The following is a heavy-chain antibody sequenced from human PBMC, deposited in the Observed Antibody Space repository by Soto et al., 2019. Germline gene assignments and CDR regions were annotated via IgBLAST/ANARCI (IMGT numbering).Heavy chain of an antibody. D-gene: IGHD5-12*01. J-gene: IGHJ6*02. CDR3: AKGRDGYTKYYYYYYGMDV. Sequence: EVQLLESGGGLVQPGGSLRLSCAASGFTFSSYAMSWVRQAPGKGLEWVSAISGSGGSTYYADSVKGRFTISRDNSKNTLYLQMNSLRADDTAVYYCAKGRDGYTKYYYYYYGMDVWGQGTTVTVSS. CDR1: GFTFSSYA. CDR2: ISGSGGST. V-gene: IGHV3-23*01.